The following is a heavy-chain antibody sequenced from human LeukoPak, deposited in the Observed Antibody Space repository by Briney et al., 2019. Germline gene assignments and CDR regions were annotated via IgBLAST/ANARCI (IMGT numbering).Heavy chain of an antibody. D-gene: IGHD5-18*01. J-gene: IGHJ4*02. Sequence: GASVKVSCKASGGTFISYTISWVRQAPGQGLEWMGRIIPILSIANYAQKFQGRVTITADKSTSTAYMELSSLRSEDTAVYYCASRYSYGTPAYFDYWGQGTLVTVSS. V-gene: IGHV1-69*02. CDR3: ASRYSYGTPAYFDY. CDR1: GGTFISYT. CDR2: IIPILSIA.